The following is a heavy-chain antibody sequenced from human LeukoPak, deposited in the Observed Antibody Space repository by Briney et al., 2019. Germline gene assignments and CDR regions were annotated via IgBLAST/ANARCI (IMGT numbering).Heavy chain of an antibody. CDR2: ISAYNGNT. CDR1: GYTFTSHV. D-gene: IGHD6-13*01. J-gene: IGHJ4*02. Sequence: ASVKVSCKASGYTFTSHVINWVRQAPGQGLEWMGWISAYNGNTNYAQKLQGRVTMTTDTSTSTAYMELRSLRSDDTAVYYCAREGYSSSWNCFDYWGQGALVTVSS. V-gene: IGHV1-18*01. CDR3: AREGYSSSWNCFDY.